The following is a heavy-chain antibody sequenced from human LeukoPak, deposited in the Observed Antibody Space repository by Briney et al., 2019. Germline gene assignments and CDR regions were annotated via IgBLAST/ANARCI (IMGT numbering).Heavy chain of an antibody. D-gene: IGHD2-2*01. V-gene: IGHV3-30*04. CDR1: GFTFSSYA. J-gene: IGHJ4*02. CDR2: ISYDGSNK. CDR3: ARDFIVVVPAAIMGIFDY. Sequence: GGSLRLSYAASGFTFSSYAMHWVRQAPGKGLEWVAVISYDGSNKYYADSVKGRFTISRDNSKNTLYLQMNSLRAEDTAVYYCARDFIVVVPAAIMGIFDYWGQGTLVTVSS.